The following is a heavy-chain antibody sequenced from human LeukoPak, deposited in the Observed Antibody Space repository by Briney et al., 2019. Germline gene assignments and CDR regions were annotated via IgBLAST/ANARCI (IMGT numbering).Heavy chain of an antibody. V-gene: IGHV3-15*01. J-gene: IGHJ6*03. CDR1: GFTFSSYW. Sequence: PGGSLRLSCAASGFTFSSYWMSWVRQAPGKGLEWVGRIKSKTDGGTTDYAAPVKGRFTISRDDSKNTLYLQMNSLKTEDTAVYYCTTMEWELRYYYYYMDVWGKGTTVTVSS. CDR3: TTMEWELRYYYYYMDV. D-gene: IGHD1-26*01. CDR2: IKSKTDGGTT.